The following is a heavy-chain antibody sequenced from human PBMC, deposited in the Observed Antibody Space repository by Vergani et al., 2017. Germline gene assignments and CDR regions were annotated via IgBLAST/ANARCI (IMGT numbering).Heavy chain of an antibody. CDR2: IIPIFGTA. V-gene: IGHV1-69*01. Sequence: QVQLVQSGAEVKKPGSSVKVSCKASVGTLSSYAISWARHAPGQGLEWMGGIIPIFGTANYAQKFQGRVTITADESTSTAYMELSSLRSEDTAVYYCARFATVTTPVGYFDLWGRGTLVTVSS. CDR3: ARFATVTTPVGYFDL. CDR1: VGTLSSYA. D-gene: IGHD4-17*01. J-gene: IGHJ2*01.